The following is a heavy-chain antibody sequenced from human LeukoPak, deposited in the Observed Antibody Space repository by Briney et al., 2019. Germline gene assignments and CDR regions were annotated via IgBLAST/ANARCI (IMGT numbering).Heavy chain of an antibody. D-gene: IGHD6-19*01. CDR3: ARDLKWLGYYYYYGMDV. J-gene: IGHJ6*02. V-gene: IGHV1-3*01. Sequence: ASVKVSCKASGYTFTSYAMHWVRQAPGQRLEWMGWINAGNGNTKYSQKFQGRVTITRDTSASTAYMGLSSLRSEDTAVYYCARDLKWLGYYYYYGMDVWGQGTTVTVSS. CDR1: GYTFTSYA. CDR2: INAGNGNT.